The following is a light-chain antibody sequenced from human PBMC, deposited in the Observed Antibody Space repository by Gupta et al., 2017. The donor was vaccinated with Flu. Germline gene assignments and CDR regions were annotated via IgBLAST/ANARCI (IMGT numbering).Light chain of an antibody. CDR1: SSDIGAYNY. V-gene: IGLV2-14*01. CDR2: EVS. CDR3: SSYTGSGTV. J-gene: IGLJ3*02. Sequence: VSGSPGQSITISCTGTSSDIGAYNYVSWYQRHPNQAPRLMIYEVSNRPSGFSDRFSGSKSGNTAFLTVSGLQAEDEDEYYCSSYTGSGTVFGGGTKVAVL.